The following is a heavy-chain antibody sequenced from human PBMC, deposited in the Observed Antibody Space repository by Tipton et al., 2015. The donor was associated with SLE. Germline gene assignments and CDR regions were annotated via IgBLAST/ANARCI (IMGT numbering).Heavy chain of an antibody. D-gene: IGHD1-7*01. CDR3: AKDESELGLLTSIWGLDV. J-gene: IGHJ6*02. CDR2: IRYDGTYP. V-gene: IGHV3-30*02. Sequence: SLRLSCAASGFTFSSYDMHWVRQAPGKGLEWVAFIRYDGTYPYYADSVKGRFTISRDNSKNTLYLQMNSLRAEDTAVYYCAKDESELGLLTSIWGLDVWGQGTTVTVSS. CDR1: GFTFSSYD.